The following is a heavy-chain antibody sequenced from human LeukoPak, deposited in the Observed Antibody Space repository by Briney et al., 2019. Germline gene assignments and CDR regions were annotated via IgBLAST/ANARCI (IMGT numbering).Heavy chain of an antibody. D-gene: IGHD2-15*01. J-gene: IGHJ5*02. Sequence: ASVKVSCKASGGTFSSYAISWVRQAPGQGLEWMGGIIPIFGTANYAQKFQGRVTITADKSTSTAYMELSSLRSEDTAVYYCAKGGRGIRRLGYCSGGSCQNWFDPWGQGTLVTVSS. CDR2: IIPIFGTA. CDR3: AKGGRGIRRLGYCSGGSCQNWFDP. CDR1: GGTFSSYA. V-gene: IGHV1-69*06.